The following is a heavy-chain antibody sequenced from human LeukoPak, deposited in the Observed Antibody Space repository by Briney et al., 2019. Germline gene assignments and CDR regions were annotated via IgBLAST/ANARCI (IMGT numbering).Heavy chain of an antibody. V-gene: IGHV4-4*07. CDR1: GGSISSYY. CDR3: ARDFTYYYDSSGPFDY. Sequence: SETLSLTCTVSGGSISSYYWSWIRQPAGKGLEWIGRIYTSGSTNYNPSLRSRLTMSVDTSRNQFSLRLNSVTAADTAVYYCARDFTYYYDSSGPFDYWGQGTLVTVSS. CDR2: IYTSGST. D-gene: IGHD3-22*01. J-gene: IGHJ4*02.